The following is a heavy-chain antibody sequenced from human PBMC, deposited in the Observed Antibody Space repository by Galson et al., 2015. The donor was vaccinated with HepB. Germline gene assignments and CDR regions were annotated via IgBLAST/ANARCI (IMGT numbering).Heavy chain of an antibody. V-gene: IGHV3-30*04. Sequence: SLRLSCAASGFTFSSYALHWVRQAPGKGLEWVAVISYDGSNKYYADSVKGRFTISRDNSKNTLYLQMNSLRAEDTAVYYCARDLIVGATSAYYYGMDVWGQGTTVTVSS. CDR3: ARDLIVGATSAYYYGMDV. J-gene: IGHJ6*02. CDR2: ISYDGSNK. CDR1: GFTFSSYA. D-gene: IGHD1-26*01.